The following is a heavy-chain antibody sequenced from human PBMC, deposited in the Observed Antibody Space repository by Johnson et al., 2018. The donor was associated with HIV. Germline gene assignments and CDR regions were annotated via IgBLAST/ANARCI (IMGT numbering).Heavy chain of an antibody. J-gene: IGHJ3*02. CDR1: GLTFSGSW. D-gene: IGHD4-23*01. CDR2: INGDGRSP. Sequence: VQLVESGGGFVQPGGSLRLSCAASGLTFSGSWVHWVRQAPGKGLVWVSRINGDGRSPTYADSVKGRFTISKNNAKNTVYLPMNSLRVEDTAVYYCGRPGNFDIWGLGTMVTVSS. CDR3: GRPGNFDI. V-gene: IGHV3-74*02.